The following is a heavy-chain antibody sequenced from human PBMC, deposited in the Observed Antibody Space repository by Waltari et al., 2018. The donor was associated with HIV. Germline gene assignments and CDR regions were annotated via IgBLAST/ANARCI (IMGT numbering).Heavy chain of an antibody. J-gene: IGHJ4*02. V-gene: IGHV3-48*01. CDR1: GFTFSSYS. CDR2: ISSSRSTI. CDR3: ARGAIFGVVITYFDY. D-gene: IGHD3-3*01. Sequence: VQLVESGGGVVQPGRSLRLSCAASGFTFSSYSMNWVRQAPGKGLEWVSYISSSRSTIYYADSVKGRFTISRDNAKNSRYLQMNSLRAEDTAVYYCARGAIFGVVITYFDYWGQGTLVTVSS.